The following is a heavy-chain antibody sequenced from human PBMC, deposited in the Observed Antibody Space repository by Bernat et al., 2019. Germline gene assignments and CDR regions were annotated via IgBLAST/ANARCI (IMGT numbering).Heavy chain of an antibody. D-gene: IGHD3-22*01. CDR3: AKDIVYYYDSSGYYDPYYYGMDV. V-gene: IGHV3-11*06. J-gene: IGHJ6*02. Sequence: QVQLVESGGGLVKPGGSLRLSCAASGFTFSDYYMSWIRQAPGKGLEWVSYISSSSYTNYADSVKGRFTISRDNAKNSLYLQMNSLRAEDTAVYYCAKDIVYYYDSSGYYDPYYYGMDVWGQGTTVTVSS. CDR1: GFTFSDYY. CDR2: ISSSSYT.